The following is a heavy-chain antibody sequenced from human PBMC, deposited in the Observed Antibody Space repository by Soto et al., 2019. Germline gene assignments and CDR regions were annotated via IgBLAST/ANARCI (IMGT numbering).Heavy chain of an antibody. J-gene: IGHJ5*02. V-gene: IGHV4-39*01. D-gene: IGHD3-3*01. Sequence: SLTCSVCGGAVSGRSDDWAGIRQSPGKGLEWIGSVYYNGFTYYNPSLKSRVTISVDTSKNQFSLKLTSVTAADTAVYYCARMGDFWSGPGELDPWGQGTLVTV. CDR2: VYYNGFT. CDR1: GGAVSGRSDD. CDR3: ARMGDFWSGPGELDP.